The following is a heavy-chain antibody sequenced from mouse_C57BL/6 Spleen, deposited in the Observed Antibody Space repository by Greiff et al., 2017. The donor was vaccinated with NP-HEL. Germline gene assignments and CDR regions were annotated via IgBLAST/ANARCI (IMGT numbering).Heavy chain of an antibody. J-gene: IGHJ3*01. CDR3: ARIMGRGDAY. Sequence: QVQLQQPGAELVRPGSSVKLSCKASGYTFTSYWMHWVKQRPIQGLEWIGNIDPSDSETHYNQKFKDKATLTVDKSSSTAYMQLSSLTSEDSAVYYCARIMGRGDAYGGQGTLVTVSA. CDR1: GYTFTSYW. CDR2: IDPSDSET. D-gene: IGHD4-1*01. V-gene: IGHV1-52*01.